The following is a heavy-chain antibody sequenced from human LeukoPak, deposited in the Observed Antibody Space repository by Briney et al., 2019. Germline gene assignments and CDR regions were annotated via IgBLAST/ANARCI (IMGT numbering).Heavy chain of an antibody. V-gene: IGHV3-23*01. CDR1: GFTFSSYA. J-gene: IGHJ4*02. CDR3: AKDPFFDY. CDR2: INGSGGRT. Sequence: GGSLRLSCAASGFTFSSYAMSWVRQAPGKGLEWVSGINGSGGRTYYAVSVKGRFTISRDNSKNTLYLQMNSLRAEDTAIYYCAKDPFFDYWGQGTLVIVSS.